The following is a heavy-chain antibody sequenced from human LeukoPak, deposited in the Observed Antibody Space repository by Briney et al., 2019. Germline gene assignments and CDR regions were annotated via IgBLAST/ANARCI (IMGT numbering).Heavy chain of an antibody. CDR3: ARLSPRYSGRETA. CDR1: GGSFSGYY. CDR2: INHSGST. D-gene: IGHD1-26*01. J-gene: IGHJ5*02. V-gene: IGHV4-34*01. Sequence: SETLSLTCAVYGGSFSGYYWSWIRQPPGKGLEWIGEINHSGSTNYNPSLKSRVTISVDTSKNQFSLKLSSVTAADTAVYYCARLSPRYSGRETAWGQGTLVTVSS.